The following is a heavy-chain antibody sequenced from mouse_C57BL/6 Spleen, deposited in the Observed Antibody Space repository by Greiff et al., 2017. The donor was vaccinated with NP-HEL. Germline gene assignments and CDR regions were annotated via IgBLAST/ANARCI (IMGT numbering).Heavy chain of an antibody. CDR3: ARRGGLCNYKGPWFAY. CDR1: GYTFTDYN. D-gene: IGHD2-1*01. V-gene: IGHV1-22*01. CDR2: INPNNGGT. J-gene: IGHJ3*01. Sequence: EVQLQQSGPELVKPGASVKMSCKASGYTFTDYNMHWVKQSHGQSLEWIGSINPNNGGTSYNQKFKGKATLTVNKSARTADIELRSLTSEDSAVYYGARRGGLCNYKGPWFAYWGQGTLVTVSA.